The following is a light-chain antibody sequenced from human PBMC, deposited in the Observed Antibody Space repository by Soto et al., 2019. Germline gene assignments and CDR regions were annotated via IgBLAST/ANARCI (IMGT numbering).Light chain of an antibody. Sequence: QSALTQPASVSGSPGQSIAISCTGTSSDVGGYDRVSWYQQHPDKAPTLMIYEVNKRPSGVSSRFSGSKSGNTASLTISGLRAEDEADYYCCSPVGSPNWVFGGGTKLTVL. CDR3: CSPVGSPNWV. CDR2: EVN. CDR1: SSDVGGYDR. V-gene: IGLV2-23*02. J-gene: IGLJ3*02.